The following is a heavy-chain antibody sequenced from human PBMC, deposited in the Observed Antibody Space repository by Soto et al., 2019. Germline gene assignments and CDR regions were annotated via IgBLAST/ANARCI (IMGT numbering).Heavy chain of an antibody. CDR1: GGSLKTYN. CDR3: ARVIRAVGVPFDF. CDR2: IYHSGST. V-gene: IGHV4-59*01. J-gene: IGHJ4*02. Sequence: TLSLTCNVSGGSLKTYNWSWIRKPPGKGLEWIGYIYHSGSTNYNPSLQSRATISVDTSKNQFSLRLSSVNPADTAVYYCARVIRAVGVPFDFWGQGTLVTVSS. D-gene: IGHD2-8*01.